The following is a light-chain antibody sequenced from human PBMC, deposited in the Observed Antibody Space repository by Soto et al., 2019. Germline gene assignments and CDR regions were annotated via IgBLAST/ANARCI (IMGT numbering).Light chain of an antibody. Sequence: DIVMTQSPLSLPVTPGEPASISCRSSQSLLYSNGYNYLDWYLQNPGQSPQLLIYLGSNRASGVPDRFSGSGSGTDFTMKISRVEAEDVGVYYCMQTLQSPLTFGGGTKVEIK. CDR3: MQTLQSPLT. V-gene: IGKV2-28*01. J-gene: IGKJ4*01. CDR2: LGS. CDR1: QSLLYSNGYNY.